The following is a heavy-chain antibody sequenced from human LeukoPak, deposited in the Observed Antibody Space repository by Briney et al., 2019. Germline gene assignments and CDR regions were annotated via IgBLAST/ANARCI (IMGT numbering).Heavy chain of an antibody. CDR1: GFTFSSYG. V-gene: IGHV3-30*18. D-gene: IGHD4-17*01. CDR2: ISYDGSNK. Sequence: PGGSLRLSCAASGFTFSSYGMHWVRQAPGKGLEWVAVISYDGSNKYYADSVKGRSTISRDNSKNTLYLQMNSLRAEDTAVYYCAKGPTVTTEFDYWGQGTLVTVSS. CDR3: AKGPTVTTEFDY. J-gene: IGHJ4*02.